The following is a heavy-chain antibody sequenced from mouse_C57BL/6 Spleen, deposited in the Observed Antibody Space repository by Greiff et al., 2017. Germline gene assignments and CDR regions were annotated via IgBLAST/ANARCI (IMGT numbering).Heavy chain of an antibody. J-gene: IGHJ2*01. Sequence: EVKLVESGGGLVKPGGSLKLSCAASGFTFSDYGMHWVRQTPEKRLEWVATISDGGSYTYYPDNVKGRFTISRDNAKNNLYLQMSHLKSEDTAMYYCARDTDYWGQGTTLTVSS. CDR2: ISDGGSYT. V-gene: IGHV5-4*01. CDR3: ARDTDY. CDR1: GFTFSDYG.